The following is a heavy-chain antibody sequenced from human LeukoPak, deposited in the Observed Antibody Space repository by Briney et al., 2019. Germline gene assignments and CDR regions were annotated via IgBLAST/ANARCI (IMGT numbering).Heavy chain of an antibody. Sequence: GGSLRLSCAASEFSVGSNYMTWVRQAPGKGLEWVSYISSSGSTIYYADSVKGRFTISRDNAKNSLYLQMNSLRAEDTAVYYCAREITMVRGVITNYPYYYYYMDVWGKGTTVTISS. CDR3: AREITMVRGVITNYPYYYYYMDV. V-gene: IGHV3-11*01. D-gene: IGHD3-10*01. J-gene: IGHJ6*03. CDR2: ISSSGSTI. CDR1: EFSVGSNY.